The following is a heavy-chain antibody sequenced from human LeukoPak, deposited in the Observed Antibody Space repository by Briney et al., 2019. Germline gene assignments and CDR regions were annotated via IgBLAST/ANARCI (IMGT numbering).Heavy chain of an antibody. D-gene: IGHD3-22*01. CDR1: GFTLSSYW. V-gene: IGHV3-7*05. CDR3: GGPGGGGGNSSGYYFDH. J-gene: IGHJ4*02. Sequence: PGGSLRLSCVASGFTLSSYWMSWVRQAPGKGQEWVASIKQDGSEKYYVDSVKGRSTISRDNAKNSLYLQMNSLRAEDTAVYYCGGPGGGGGNSSGYYFDHWGQGTLVTVSS. CDR2: IKQDGSEK.